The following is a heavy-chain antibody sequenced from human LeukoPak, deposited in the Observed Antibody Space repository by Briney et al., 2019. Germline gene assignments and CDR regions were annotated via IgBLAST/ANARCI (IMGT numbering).Heavy chain of an antibody. CDR3: ARSIEPPTMIDAFDI. V-gene: IGHV3-30*03. CDR1: GFTFSSYS. CDR2: ISYDGSNK. Sequence: GGSLRLSCAASGFTFSSYSMNWVRQAPGKGLEWVAVISYDGSNKYYADSVKGRFTISRDNSKNTLYLQMNSLRAEDTAVYYCARSIEPPTMIDAFDIWGQGTMVTVSS. D-gene: IGHD3-22*01. J-gene: IGHJ3*02.